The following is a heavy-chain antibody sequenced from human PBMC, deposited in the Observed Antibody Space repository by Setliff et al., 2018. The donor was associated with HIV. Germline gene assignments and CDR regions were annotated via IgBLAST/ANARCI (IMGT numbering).Heavy chain of an antibody. CDR3: ARGGKGLDFDY. CDR1: GDSINSATYY. D-gene: IGHD3-16*01. J-gene: IGHJ4*02. Sequence: TLSLTCSVSGDSINSATYYWTWIRQPAGKGLDWVGHHNTKWGTNYNPSLKSRASISVDTSKNQFSLKLNSVTAADTAVYYCARGGKGLDFDYWGQGALVTVSS. CDR2: HNTKWGT. V-gene: IGHV4-61*09.